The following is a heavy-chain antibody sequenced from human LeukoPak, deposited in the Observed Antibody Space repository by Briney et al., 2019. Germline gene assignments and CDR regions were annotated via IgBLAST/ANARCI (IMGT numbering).Heavy chain of an antibody. CDR3: ARETLVGATTYGAFDI. CDR2: IIPILGTA. Sequence: ASVKVSCKASGGTFSSYAISWVRQAPGQGLEWMGRIIPILGTANYAQKFQGRVTITTDESTSTAYMELSSLRSEDTAVYYCARETLVGATTYGAFDIWGQGTMVTVSS. CDR1: GGTFSSYA. D-gene: IGHD1-26*01. J-gene: IGHJ3*02. V-gene: IGHV1-69*11.